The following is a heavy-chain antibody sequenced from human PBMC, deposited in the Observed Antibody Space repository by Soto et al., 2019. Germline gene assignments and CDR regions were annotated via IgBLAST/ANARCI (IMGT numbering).Heavy chain of an antibody. J-gene: IGHJ4*02. CDR3: AKRRGAGGHFDY. Sequence: GGSLRLSCAASGFTFSSYAMGWVRQGPGKGLEWVAGVSIGGSTHYAASVRGRFTISRDNSKNTLSLQMNSLTAEDTAVYFCAKRRGAGGHFDYRGQGALVTVS. V-gene: IGHV3-23*01. CDR1: GFTFSSYA. D-gene: IGHD2-15*01. CDR2: VSIGGST.